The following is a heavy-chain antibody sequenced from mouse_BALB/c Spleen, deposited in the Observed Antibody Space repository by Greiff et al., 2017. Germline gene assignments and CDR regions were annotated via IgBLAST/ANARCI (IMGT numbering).Heavy chain of an antibody. V-gene: IGHV5-6-5*01. Sequence: EVQGVESGGGLVKPGGSLKLSCAASGFTFSSYAMSWVRQTPEKRLEWVASISSGGSTYYPDSVKGRFTISRDNARNILYLQMSSLRSEDTAMYYCARGEGYYAMDYRGQGTSVTVSS. CDR3: ARGEGYYAMDY. CDR1: GFTFSSYA. CDR2: ISSGGST. J-gene: IGHJ4*01.